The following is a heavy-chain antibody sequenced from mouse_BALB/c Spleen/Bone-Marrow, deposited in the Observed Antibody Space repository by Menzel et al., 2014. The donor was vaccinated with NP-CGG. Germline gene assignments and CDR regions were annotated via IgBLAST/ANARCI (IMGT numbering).Heavy chain of an antibody. CDR2: IHPSDSET. V-gene: IGHV1-74*04. J-gene: IGHJ3*01. Sequence: SGAELVRPGASVKLSCKASGYSSTNYWMNWVKRRPGQGLEWIGMIHPSDSETRLNQKFKDKATLTVDKSSSTAYMQVSSPTSEDSAVYYCARFGNYEGFGYWGQGTLVTVSA. D-gene: IGHD2-1*01. CDR3: ARFGNYEGFGY. CDR1: GYSSTNYW.